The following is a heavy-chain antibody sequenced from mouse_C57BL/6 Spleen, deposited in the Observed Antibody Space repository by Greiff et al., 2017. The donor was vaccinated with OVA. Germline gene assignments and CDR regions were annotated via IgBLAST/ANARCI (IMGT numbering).Heavy chain of an antibody. Sequence: EVQLQQSGPELVKPGASVKISCKASGYSFTGYYMNWVKQSPEKSLEWIGEINPSTGGTTYNQKFKAKATLTVDTSSSTAYMQLTSLTSEDSAVYYCARGGFYYAMDYWGQGTSVTVSS. CDR1: GYSFTGYY. V-gene: IGHV1-42*01. J-gene: IGHJ4*01. CDR2: INPSTGGT. CDR3: ARGGFYYAMDY.